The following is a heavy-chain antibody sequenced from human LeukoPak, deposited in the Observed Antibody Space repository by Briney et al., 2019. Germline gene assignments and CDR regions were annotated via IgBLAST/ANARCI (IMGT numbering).Heavy chain of an antibody. D-gene: IGHD6-6*01. V-gene: IGHV3-7*01. Sequence: GGSLRLSCAASGFTFSSYWVSWVRQAPGKGLEWVANIKRDGSEKYYVDSVKGRFTISRDNAKNSLYLQMNSLRAEDTAVYYCAREADSGSSGDYFDYWGQGTLVTVSS. J-gene: IGHJ4*02. CDR2: IKRDGSEK. CDR3: AREADSGSSGDYFDY. CDR1: GFTFSSYW.